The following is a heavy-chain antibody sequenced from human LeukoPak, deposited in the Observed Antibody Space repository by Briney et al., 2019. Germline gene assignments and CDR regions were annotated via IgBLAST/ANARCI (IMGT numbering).Heavy chain of an antibody. CDR2: IRSKAYGGTT. D-gene: IGHD4-23*01. CDR1: GFTFGDYA. Sequence: GGSLRLSCTASGFTFGDYAMSWFRQAPGKGLEWVGFIRSKAYGGTTEYAASVKGRFTISRDDSKSIAYLQMDSLKTEDTAVYYCTRAYGGNSEWRARDSDAFDIWGQGTMVTVSS. J-gene: IGHJ3*02. V-gene: IGHV3-49*03. CDR3: TRAYGGNSEWRARDSDAFDI.